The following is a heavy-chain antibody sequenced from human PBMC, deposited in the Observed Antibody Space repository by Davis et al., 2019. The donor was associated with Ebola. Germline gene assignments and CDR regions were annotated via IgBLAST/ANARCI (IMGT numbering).Heavy chain of an antibody. J-gene: IGHJ4*02. CDR1: ASPTDAYA. V-gene: IGHV3-9*02. CDR3: SKDIVPDAYTYGYMPTGLDY. Sequence: PAGSLSLSCAASASPTDAYAIPRVRYAPGPGLELVFGFLCHSYNIAYADSVKGRFTISRDNAKNSLYLQMNSLRAEDTAVYYCSKDIVPDAYTYGYMPTGLDYWGQGTLVTVSS. D-gene: IGHD5-18*01. CDR2: FLCHSYNI.